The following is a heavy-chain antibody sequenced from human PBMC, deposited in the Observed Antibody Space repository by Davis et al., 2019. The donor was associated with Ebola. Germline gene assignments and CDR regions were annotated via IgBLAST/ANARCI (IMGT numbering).Heavy chain of an antibody. Sequence: GESLKISCTVSGIPLSNLGIRWVRQAPGKGLEWVASIKQGGSEKYYVDSVKGRFTISTDNAKNSLYLQMESLRAEDTAVYYCVRTNRGDYWGQGTLVTVSS. CDR2: IKQGGSEK. J-gene: IGHJ4*02. CDR1: GIPLSNLG. D-gene: IGHD2-8*01. V-gene: IGHV3-7*01. CDR3: VRTNRGDY.